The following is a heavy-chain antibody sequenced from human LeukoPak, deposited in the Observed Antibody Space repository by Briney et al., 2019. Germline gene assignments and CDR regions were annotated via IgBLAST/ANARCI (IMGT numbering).Heavy chain of an antibody. V-gene: IGHV1-69*05. CDR3: ASTDMVMGYYFDY. Sequence: SVKVSCKASGGTFSSYAISWVRQAPGQGLEWMGRIIPIFGTANYAQKFQGRVTITTDESTSTAYMELSSLRSEDTAVYYCASTDMVMGYYFDYWGQGTLVPVSS. J-gene: IGHJ4*02. CDR1: GGTFSSYA. D-gene: IGHD5-12*01. CDR2: IIPIFGTA.